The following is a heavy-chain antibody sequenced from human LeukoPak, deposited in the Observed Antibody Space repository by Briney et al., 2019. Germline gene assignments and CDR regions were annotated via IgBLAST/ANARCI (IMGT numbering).Heavy chain of an antibody. Sequence: GGSLRLSCAASGFIISGYAMHWVRQAPGKGLEWVALISNDGSHKNYADSVNGRLTISRDNSNNLLYLQMNSLRAEDTAVYYCARDSSGLAGNFDYWGQGTLVTVSS. CDR1: GFIISGYA. CDR3: ARDSSGLAGNFDY. CDR2: ISNDGSHK. J-gene: IGHJ4*02. V-gene: IGHV3-30-3*01. D-gene: IGHD6-19*01.